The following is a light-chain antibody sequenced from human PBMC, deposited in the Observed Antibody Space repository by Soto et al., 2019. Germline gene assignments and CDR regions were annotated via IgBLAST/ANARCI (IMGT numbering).Light chain of an antibody. Sequence: EIVITQSPSTLSVSPGDRATLSCRASQSVSNNLAWFQQRPGQAPTLLIHGASTRATGLPARFSGSGSGTEFTLTISSLQSEDFAVYYCQQYNDWPRTFGQGTKVDIK. CDR2: GAS. V-gene: IGKV3-15*01. J-gene: IGKJ1*01. CDR1: QSVSNN. CDR3: QQYNDWPRT.